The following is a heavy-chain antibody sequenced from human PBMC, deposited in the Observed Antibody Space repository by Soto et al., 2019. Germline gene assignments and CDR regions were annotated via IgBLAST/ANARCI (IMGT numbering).Heavy chain of an antibody. Sequence: PWVSXGLCCASSGVTFDDYSIHGVRQAPGKGLEFVSGISWNSGSIGYADSVKGRFTISRYNAKNSLYLQMKSLRAEDTALYYCAKDSRYDSSGYTNDDFDIRGQGTMV. CDR1: GVTFDDYS. D-gene: IGHD3-22*01. CDR2: ISWNSGSI. CDR3: AKDSRYDSSGYTNDDFDI. J-gene: IGHJ3*02. V-gene: IGHV3-9*01.